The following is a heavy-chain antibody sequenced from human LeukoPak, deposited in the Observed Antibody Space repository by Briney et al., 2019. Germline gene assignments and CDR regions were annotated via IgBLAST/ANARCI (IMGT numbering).Heavy chain of an antibody. J-gene: IGHJ4*02. CDR1: GFTFDDYA. D-gene: IGHD5-24*01. CDR3: AKDLGPGSMATSPGFDY. Sequence: PGGSLRLSCAASGFTFDDYAMHWVRQAPGKGVEWVSGISWNSGSIGYADSVKGRFTISRDNAKTSLYLQMNSLRAEDTALYYCAKDLGPGSMATSPGFDYWGQGTLVTVSS. CDR2: ISWNSGSI. V-gene: IGHV3-9*01.